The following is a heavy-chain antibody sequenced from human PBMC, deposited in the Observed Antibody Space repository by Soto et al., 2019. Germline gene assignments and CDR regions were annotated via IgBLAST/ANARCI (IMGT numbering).Heavy chain of an antibody. CDR2: ISGYNGNT. J-gene: IGHJ6*02. V-gene: IGHV1-18*04. CDR1: GYTFTNYG. Sequence: QVQLVESGAEVKKPGASVKVSCKASGYTFTNYGISWVRQAPGQGLEWMGWISGYNGNTKYAQKFQGRVTMTTDTPTNTAYMDLRSLISDDTAVYYCARDREYYYDSSGNYYYHYGMDVWGQGTTVTVS. D-gene: IGHD3-22*01. CDR3: ARDREYYYDSSGNYYYHYGMDV.